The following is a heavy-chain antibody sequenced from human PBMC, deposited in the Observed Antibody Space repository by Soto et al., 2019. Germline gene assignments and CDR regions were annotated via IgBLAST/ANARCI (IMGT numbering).Heavy chain of an antibody. D-gene: IGHD4-17*01. J-gene: IGHJ6*02. CDR3: ARAFYGDYAAYYYGMDV. CDR1: GYSISSGYY. V-gene: IGHV4-38-2*01. Sequence: SETLSLTCAVSGYSISSGYYWGWIRQPPGKGLEWIGIIYHSGSSYYNPSLKSRVTISVDTSKNQFSLKLSSVTAADTAVYYRARAFYGDYAAYYYGMDVWGQGTTVTVSS. CDR2: IYHSGSS.